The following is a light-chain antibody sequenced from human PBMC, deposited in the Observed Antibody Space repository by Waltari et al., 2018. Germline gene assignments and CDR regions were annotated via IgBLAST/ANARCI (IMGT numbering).Light chain of an antibody. Sequence: EIVLTQSPATLSLSPGGSATFSCRASQSVYTYLAWYQQKPGQAPRLLIFDASNRATGVPARFVGSGSGTDFTLTISRLEPEDFAVYYCQERSNWPGGSFGGGTKVEIK. J-gene: IGKJ4*01. CDR2: DAS. V-gene: IGKV3-11*01. CDR1: QSVYTY. CDR3: QERSNWPGGS.